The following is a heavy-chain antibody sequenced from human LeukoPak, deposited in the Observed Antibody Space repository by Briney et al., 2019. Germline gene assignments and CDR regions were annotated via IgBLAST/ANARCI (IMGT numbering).Heavy chain of an antibody. CDR3: ARDPGIPAAGTVGYFDY. D-gene: IGHD6-13*01. CDR2: IKQDESEK. CDR1: GFTFSSNY. J-gene: IGHJ4*02. Sequence: TGGSLRLSCAASGFTFSSNYMSWVRQAPGKGLEWVANIKQDESEKFYVDSVKGRFTISRDNAKNSLYLQMNSLRAEDTAVYYCARDPGIPAAGTVGYFDYWGQGTLVTVSS. V-gene: IGHV3-7*01.